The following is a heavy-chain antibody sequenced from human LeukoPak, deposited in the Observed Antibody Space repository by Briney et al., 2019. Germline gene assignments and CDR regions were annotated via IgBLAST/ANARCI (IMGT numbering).Heavy chain of an antibody. CDR1: GFTFSNAW. Sequence: PGGSLRLSCAASGFTFSNAWMNWVRQAPGKGLEWVGRIKSKTDGGTTDYAASVKGRFTISRDDSKAIAYPRMNSLKTEDTAVYHCTRDRGAYNLYDYWGQGTLVTVSS. CDR3: TRDRGAYNLYDY. J-gene: IGHJ4*02. V-gene: IGHV3-15*07. D-gene: IGHD1-1*01. CDR2: IKSKTDGGTT.